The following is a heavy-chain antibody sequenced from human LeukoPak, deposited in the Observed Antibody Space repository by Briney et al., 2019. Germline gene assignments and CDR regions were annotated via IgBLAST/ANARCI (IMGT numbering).Heavy chain of an antibody. D-gene: IGHD5-18*01. CDR1: GGTFSSYA. J-gene: IGHJ3*02. V-gene: IGHV1-69*06. Sequence: SVKLSCKSSGGTFSSYAISWVRQAPGQGLEWMGGIIPIFGTANYAQKFQGRVTITADKSTSTAYMELSSLRSEDTAVYYCAKDFGYSYGYKDAFDIWGQGTMVTVSS. CDR2: IIPIFGTA. CDR3: AKDFGYSYGYKDAFDI.